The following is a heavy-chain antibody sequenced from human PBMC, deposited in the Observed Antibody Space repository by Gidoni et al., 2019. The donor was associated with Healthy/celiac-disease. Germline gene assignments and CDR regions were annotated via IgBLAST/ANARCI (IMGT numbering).Heavy chain of an antibody. CDR3: ARDNSSSWTPDGMDV. D-gene: IGHD6-13*01. CDR2: INSDGSST. V-gene: IGHV3-74*01. Sequence: MHWVRQAPGKGLVWVSRINSDGSSTSYADSVKGRFTISRDNAKNTLYLQMNSLRAEDTAVYYCARDNSSSWTPDGMDVWGQGTTVTVSS. J-gene: IGHJ6*02.